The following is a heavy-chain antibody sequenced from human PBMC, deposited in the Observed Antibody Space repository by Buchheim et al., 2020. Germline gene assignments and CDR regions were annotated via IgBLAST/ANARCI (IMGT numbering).Heavy chain of an antibody. D-gene: IGHD5-24*01. J-gene: IGHJ4*02. CDR3: AKFGMATVEYFEC. CDR1: GFVFRNYG. Sequence: VQLLDSGGGLVQPGGSLRLSCEASGFVFRNYGMSWVRQAPGKGLEWVSTFSGRGGSTYYADSVKGRFTIPRDDSQQTLFLEMNNLRPDDTATYYCAKFGMATVEYFECWGQGT. CDR2: FSGRGGST. V-gene: IGHV3-23*01.